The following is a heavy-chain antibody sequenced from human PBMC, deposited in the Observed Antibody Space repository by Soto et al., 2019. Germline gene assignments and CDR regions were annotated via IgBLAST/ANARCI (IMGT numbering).Heavy chain of an antibody. CDR3: ALLPAAGTGSY. J-gene: IGHJ4*02. CDR1: GFSLSTSGVG. D-gene: IGHD6-13*01. V-gene: IGHV2-5*02. CDR2: IYWDDDK. Sequence: QITLKESGPTLVKPTQTLTLTCTFSGFSLSTSGVGVGWIRQPPGKALEWLALIYWDDDKRYSPSLKNRLTITKDTSKNQVVLTMTNMDPVDTATYYCALLPAAGTGSYWGQGTLVTVSS.